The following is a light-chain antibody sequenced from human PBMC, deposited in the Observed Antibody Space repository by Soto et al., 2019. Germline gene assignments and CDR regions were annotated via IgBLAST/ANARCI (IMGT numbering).Light chain of an antibody. V-gene: IGLV1-44*01. CDR1: SSNIGSHL. J-gene: IGLJ3*02. CDR2: TNN. CDR3: ATWDASLQSWV. Sequence: QSVLTQPPSVSGTPGQRVTISGSGSSSNIGSHLVNWYQQVPGTAPRLLIYTNNQRPSGVPDRFSDSKSGTSASLAISGLQSEDEAHYYCATWDASLQSWVFGGGTKVTVL.